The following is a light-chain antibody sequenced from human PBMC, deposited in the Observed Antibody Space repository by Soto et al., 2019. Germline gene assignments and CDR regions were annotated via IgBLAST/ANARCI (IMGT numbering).Light chain of an antibody. CDR1: QTISTY. CDR2: AAS. CDR3: QQTNSFSWT. V-gene: IGKV1-39*01. Sequence: DIQMTQSPSSLSASVGDRVTITCRASQTISTYLTWYQQKPGRAPKLLIYAASSLQSGVPSRFSGSGSGTDFTLTINSLQPEDFATYYCQQTNSFSWTFGQGTKVEIK. J-gene: IGKJ1*01.